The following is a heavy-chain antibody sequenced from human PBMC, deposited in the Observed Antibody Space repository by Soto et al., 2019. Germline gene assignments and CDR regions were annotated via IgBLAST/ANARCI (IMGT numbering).Heavy chain of an antibody. J-gene: IGHJ4*02. V-gene: IGHV3-9*01. CDR3: AKYGSSGSYFRN. CDR1: GFSFEDSG. CDR2: ISWNSGSI. D-gene: IGHD3-10*01. Sequence: LRPNCPASGFSFEDSGMNWVRQAPVKGPEWVSGISWNSGSIGYADSVKGRFTISRDNAKNSLYLQMNSLRIEDTALYYCAKYGSSGSYFRNWGQGTLVTVSS.